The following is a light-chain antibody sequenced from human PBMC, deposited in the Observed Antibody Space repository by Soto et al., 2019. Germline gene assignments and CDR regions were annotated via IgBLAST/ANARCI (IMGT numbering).Light chain of an antibody. V-gene: IGKV1-9*01. CDR2: AAS. J-gene: IGKJ5*01. CDR1: QAIDTY. CDR3: QQLNSFPVI. Sequence: DIQLTQSPSFLSASVGDRVTITCRASQAIDTYLAWYQQKPGKAPKLLIYAASLLQSGVPSRFRGSGSGTEFTLTINSLQPEDFASYYCQQLNSFPVIFGQGTRLEIK.